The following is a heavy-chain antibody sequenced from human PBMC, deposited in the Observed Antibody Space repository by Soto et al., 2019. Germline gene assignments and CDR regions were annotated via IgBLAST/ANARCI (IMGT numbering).Heavy chain of an antibody. Sequence: PSETLSLTCTVSGGSISKSNYFWGWIRQPPGEGLEWIGSIYYSGSTSYNSSLKSRVTISVDTSKNQFSLRLSSVTAADTAVYSCESQTLGAFDIWGQGTKVTVSS. V-gene: IGHV4-39*01. CDR3: ESQTLGAFDI. D-gene: IGHD3-16*01. CDR2: IYYSGST. J-gene: IGHJ3*02. CDR1: GGSISKSNYF.